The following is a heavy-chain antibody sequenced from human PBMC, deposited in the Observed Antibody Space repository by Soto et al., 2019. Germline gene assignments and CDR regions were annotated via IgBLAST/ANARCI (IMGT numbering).Heavy chain of an antibody. D-gene: IGHD1-20*01. Sequence: GGSLRLSCAASGFTFSSYSMNWVHQAPGKGLEWVSSISSSSSYIYYADSVKGRFTISRDNAKNSLYLQMNSLRAEDTAVYYCARDSASRYGPLGAYYYYGMDVWGQGTTVTVSS. J-gene: IGHJ6*02. CDR3: ARDSASRYGPLGAYYYYGMDV. CDR1: GFTFSSYS. V-gene: IGHV3-21*01. CDR2: ISSSSSYI.